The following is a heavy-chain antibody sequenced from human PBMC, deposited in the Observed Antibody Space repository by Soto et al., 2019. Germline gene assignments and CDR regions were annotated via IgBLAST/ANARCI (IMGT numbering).Heavy chain of an antibody. D-gene: IGHD4-17*01. V-gene: IGHV3-15*01. Sequence: PGGSLRLSCAASGFTFSNAWIIFVRHAPFKGLEWVGRIKSKTDGGTTDYAAPVKGRFTISRDDSKNTLSLQMNSLKTEDTAVYYCTTARGTYGVEYFQHWGQGTPVTVSS. J-gene: IGHJ1*01. CDR2: IKSKTDGGTT. CDR3: TTARGTYGVEYFQH. CDR1: GFTFSNAW.